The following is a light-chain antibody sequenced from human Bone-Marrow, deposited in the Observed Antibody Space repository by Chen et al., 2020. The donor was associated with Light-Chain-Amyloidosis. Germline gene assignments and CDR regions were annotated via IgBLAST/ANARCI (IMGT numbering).Light chain of an antibody. Sequence: SYVLTQPSSVSVAPGQTATLACGGNNIGSTSVHWYQQTPGQAPLLAVYDDSDRPSGIPERLSGSNAENTATLTISRVEAGDEADYYCQVWDRSSDRPVFGGGTKLTVL. V-gene: IGLV3-21*02. CDR1: NIGSTS. CDR3: QVWDRSSDRPV. J-gene: IGLJ3*02. CDR2: DDS.